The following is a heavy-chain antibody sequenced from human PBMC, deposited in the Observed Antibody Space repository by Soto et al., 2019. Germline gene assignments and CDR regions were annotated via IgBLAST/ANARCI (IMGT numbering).Heavy chain of an antibody. D-gene: IGHD3-16*01. CDR2: INAYNGNT. CDR1: GYTFTSYG. CDR3: ARDWFGVDY. V-gene: IGHV1-18*01. Sequence: QVQLVQSGAEVKKPGASVKVSCKASGYTFTSYGISWVLQAPGLGLEWMGWINAYNGNTNYAQKLQGRLTKTTDKSTRTAYMDLISLRSDDTPGYYCARDWFGVDYWGRGTLVTVSS. J-gene: IGHJ4*02.